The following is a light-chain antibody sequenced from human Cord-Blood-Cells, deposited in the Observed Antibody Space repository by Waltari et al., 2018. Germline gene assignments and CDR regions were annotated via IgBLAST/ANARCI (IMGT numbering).Light chain of an antibody. Sequence: DIQMTQSPSSLPASVGDRVTITCRASQCISSYLNWYQQKPGKAPNLLIYAASSVQSGVPSSVSVSGSGTDFTLTISSLQAEDFATYYCQQSYSTPFTCGPGTKVDIK. V-gene: IGKV1-39*01. CDR3: QQSYSTPFT. CDR1: QCISSY. J-gene: IGKJ3*01. CDR2: AAS.